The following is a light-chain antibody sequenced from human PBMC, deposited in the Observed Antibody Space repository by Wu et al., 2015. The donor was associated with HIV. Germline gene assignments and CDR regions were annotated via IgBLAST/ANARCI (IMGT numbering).Light chain of an antibody. CDR3: QQYNSYSPLT. V-gene: IGKV1-5*03. J-gene: IGKJ4*01. Sequence: DVQMTQSPSTLSASVGDRVTITCRASETINSWLAWYQQKAGKAPKLLIYKASTLESGVPSRFSGSGSGTEFTLTISSLQPDDFATYYCQQYNSYSPLTFGGGPRWRSN. CDR2: KAS. CDR1: ETINSW.